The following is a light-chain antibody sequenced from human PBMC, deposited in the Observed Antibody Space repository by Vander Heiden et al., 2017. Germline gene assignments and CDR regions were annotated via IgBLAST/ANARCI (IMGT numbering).Light chain of an antibody. Sequence: QSALTQPASVSGSPGQSITISCTGTSSDIGAYNYVSWYQQHPGEAPKLIIFEVGVRPSGISDRFSASKSGNTASLTISGLQAGDEADYYCNSFTTSGTLVFGGGTRLTVL. CDR3: NSFTTSGTLV. CDR2: EVG. CDR1: SSDIGAYNY. V-gene: IGLV2-14*01. J-gene: IGLJ2*01.